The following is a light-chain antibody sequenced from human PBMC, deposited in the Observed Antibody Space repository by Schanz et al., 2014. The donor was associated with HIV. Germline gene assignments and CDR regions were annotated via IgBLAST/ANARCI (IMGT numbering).Light chain of an antibody. Sequence: NFMLTQPLSMSESPGKTVTISCTRTGGSIAAASVQWYQQRPGSAPTVVIYGNDQRVSGVPNRFSGSIDTSSNSASLSISGLETEDEADYFCHSCDGRSLGVFGGGTKLTVL. V-gene: IGLV6-57*04. CDR2: GND. J-gene: IGLJ3*02. CDR3: HSCDGRSLGV. CDR1: GGSIAAAS.